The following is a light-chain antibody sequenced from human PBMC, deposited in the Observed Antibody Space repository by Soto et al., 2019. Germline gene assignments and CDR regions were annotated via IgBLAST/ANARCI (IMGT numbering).Light chain of an antibody. J-gene: IGKJ1*01. Sequence: VGMTQSPLSLPSTLGQPASISCRSSQGPVDTAGNTYLNCFQQRPGQSPRRLISQVPNRDSGGPDRGSGSGSATDCTLKISRVEAEEVGVYYCMQGTRWPWTFGQGTKVEIK. V-gene: IGKV2-30*01. CDR3: MQGTRWPWT. CDR2: QVP. CDR1: QGPVDTAGNTY.